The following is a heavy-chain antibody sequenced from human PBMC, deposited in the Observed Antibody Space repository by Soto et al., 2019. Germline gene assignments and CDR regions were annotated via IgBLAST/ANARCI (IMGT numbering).Heavy chain of an antibody. V-gene: IGHV3-30-3*01. Sequence: PVGSLRLSCAASGFTFSSYAMHWVRQAPGKGLEWVAVISYDGSNKYYADSVKGRFTISRDNSKNTLYLQMNSLRAEDTAVYYCARSLPREDAFDIWGQGTMVTVSS. CDR2: ISYDGSNK. D-gene: IGHD1-26*01. J-gene: IGHJ3*02. CDR3: ARSLPREDAFDI. CDR1: GFTFSSYA.